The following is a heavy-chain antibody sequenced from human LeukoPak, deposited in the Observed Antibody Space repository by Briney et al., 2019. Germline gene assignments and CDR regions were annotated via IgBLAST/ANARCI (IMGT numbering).Heavy chain of an antibody. J-gene: IGHJ4*02. CDR2: ISGSGGST. V-gene: IGHV3-23*01. Sequence: PGGSLRLXCAASGFTFSSYAMSWVRQAPGKELEWVSAISGSGGSTYYADSVKGRFTISRDNSKNALYLQMNSLRAEDTAVYYSAKPYDFWSGYLHYFDYWGQGTLVTVSS. D-gene: IGHD3-3*01. CDR3: AKPYDFWSGYLHYFDY. CDR1: GFTFSSYA.